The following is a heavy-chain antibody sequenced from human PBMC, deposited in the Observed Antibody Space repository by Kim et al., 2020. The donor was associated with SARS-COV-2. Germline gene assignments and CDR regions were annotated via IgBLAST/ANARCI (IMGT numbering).Heavy chain of an antibody. J-gene: IGHJ6*02. CDR3: ARDRGYGSGSPYYYGMDV. CDR1: GYTFTGYY. V-gene: IGHV1-2*04. CDR2: INPNSGGT. D-gene: IGHD3-10*01. Sequence: ASVKVSCKASGYTFTGYYMHWVRQAPGQGLEWMGWINPNSGGTNYAQKFQGWVTMTRDTSISTAYMELSRLRSDDTAVYYCARDRGYGSGSPYYYGMDVWGQGTTVTVSS.